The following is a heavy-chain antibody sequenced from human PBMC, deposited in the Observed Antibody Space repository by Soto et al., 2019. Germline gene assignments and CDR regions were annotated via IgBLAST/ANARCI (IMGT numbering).Heavy chain of an antibody. D-gene: IGHD3-10*01. CDR1: GGSISSYY. J-gene: IGHJ6*03. Sequence: PSEILSLTCTVSGGSISSYYWSWIRQPPGKGLEWIGYIYYSGSTNYNPSLKSRVTISVDTSKNQFSLKLSSVTAADTAVYYCARRRVLWFGESYYYYYYMDVWGKGTTVTVSS. V-gene: IGHV4-59*08. CDR2: IYYSGST. CDR3: ARRRVLWFGESYYYYYYMDV.